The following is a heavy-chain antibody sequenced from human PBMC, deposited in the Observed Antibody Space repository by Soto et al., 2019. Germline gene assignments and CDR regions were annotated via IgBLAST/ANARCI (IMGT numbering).Heavy chain of an antibody. J-gene: IGHJ3*02. D-gene: IGHD3-22*01. CDR2: ISTYNGDT. V-gene: IGHV1-18*01. Sequence: ASVKVSCKASGYSFTTYGISWVRQAPGQGLEWMGWISTYNGDTDYAQNLQGRVTMTTDTSTTTAYMELSSLRSEDTAVYYCARDPIHYDSSGYYYGLGAFDIWGQGTMVTVSS. CDR3: ARDPIHYDSSGYYYGLGAFDI. CDR1: GYSFTTYG.